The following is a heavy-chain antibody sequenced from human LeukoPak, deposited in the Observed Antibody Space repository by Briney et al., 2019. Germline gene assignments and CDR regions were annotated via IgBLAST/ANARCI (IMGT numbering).Heavy chain of an antibody. V-gene: IGHV4-30-2*01. CDR1: GGSISSGGYS. D-gene: IGHD7-27*01. CDR2: IYHSGST. CDR3: ARERRSHWGLFDY. J-gene: IGHJ4*02. Sequence: ASQTLSLTCAVSGGSISSGGYSWSWIRQPPGKGLEWIGYIYHSGSTYYNPSLKSRVTISVDRSKNQFSLKLSSVTAADTAVYYCARERRSHWGLFDYWGQGTLVTVSS.